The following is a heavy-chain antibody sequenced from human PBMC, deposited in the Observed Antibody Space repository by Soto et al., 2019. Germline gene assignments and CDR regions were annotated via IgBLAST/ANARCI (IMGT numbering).Heavy chain of an antibody. CDR1: ACTFSSYA. Sequence: PGGSLRLSCAAAACTFSSYAMSRARHAPGKGQEWDTATSGSGGSTYYADSVKGRFTSSRDNSKNTLYLQMNSLRAEDTAVYYCAKVPHRDRVVITQFFDYWGKGTLVTVSS. J-gene: IGHJ4*02. D-gene: IGHD3-22*01. CDR2: TSGSGGST. CDR3: AKVPHRDRVVITQFFDY. V-gene: IGHV3-23*01.